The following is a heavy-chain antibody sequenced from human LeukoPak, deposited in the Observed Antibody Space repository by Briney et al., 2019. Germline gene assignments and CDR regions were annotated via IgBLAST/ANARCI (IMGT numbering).Heavy chain of an antibody. J-gene: IGHJ6*03. D-gene: IGHD6-13*01. CDR2: INYIGRT. V-gene: IGHV4-39*01. CDR1: GGSVSSSNYY. Sequence: SETLSLTCTVSGGSVSSSNYYWGWIRQPPGKVLDWIGSINYIGRTNYNPSLKSRVTLSVDTSKNQFSLKLSSVTAADTAVYYCARLKGVKLPLYYYYYMDVWGTGTAVIVSS. CDR3: ARLKGVKLPLYYYYYMDV.